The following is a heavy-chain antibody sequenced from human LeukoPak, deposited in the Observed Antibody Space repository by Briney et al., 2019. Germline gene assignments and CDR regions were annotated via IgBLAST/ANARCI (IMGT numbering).Heavy chain of an antibody. CDR1: GFSFGEYA. CDR2: IRKKGYGGTS. Sequence: QSGGSLRLSCTASGFSFGEYAMNWVRQAPGKGLEWVGFIRKKGYGGTSEYAASVKGRFIISRDDSKNIAYLQMTSLQIEDTAIYYCTRDFIDYGDLGYWGQGTLVTVSS. V-gene: IGHV3-49*04. D-gene: IGHD4-17*01. J-gene: IGHJ4*02. CDR3: TRDFIDYGDLGY.